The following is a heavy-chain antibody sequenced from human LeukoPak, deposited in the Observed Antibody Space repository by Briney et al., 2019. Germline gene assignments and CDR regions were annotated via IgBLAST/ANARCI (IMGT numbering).Heavy chain of an antibody. CDR2: MSGNGGVK. J-gene: IGHJ3*01. CDR3: AKDPTAVLASFDL. CDR1: GFTFSTYA. V-gene: IGHV3-23*01. Sequence: GGSLRLSCVGSGFTFSTYAMSWVRQPAGKGPQWVAGMSGNGGVKYYADCVKGRFAISRDNSKNTLFLQMNTLRAEDTAIYYCAKDPTAVLASFDLWGQGTLVTVSS. D-gene: IGHD2-8*02.